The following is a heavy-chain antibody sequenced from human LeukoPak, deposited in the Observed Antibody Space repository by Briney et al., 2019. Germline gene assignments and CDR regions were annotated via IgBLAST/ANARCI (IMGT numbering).Heavy chain of an antibody. Sequence: PGGSLRLSCAASGFTFSSYWMSWVRQAPGKGLEWVANMKQDGSEKYYVDSVKGRFTISRDNAKNSLYLQMNSLRAEDTAVYYCAREYSGSYGYYYYYYMDVWGKGTTVTVSS. V-gene: IGHV3-7*01. J-gene: IGHJ6*03. CDR3: AREYSGSYGYYYYYYMDV. CDR2: MKQDGSEK. D-gene: IGHD1-26*01. CDR1: GFTFSSYW.